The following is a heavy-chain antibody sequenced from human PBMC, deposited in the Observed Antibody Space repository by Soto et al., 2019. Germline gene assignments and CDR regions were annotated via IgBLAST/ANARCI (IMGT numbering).Heavy chain of an antibody. CDR1: GGSISSSRGH. D-gene: IGHD1-1*01. J-gene: IGHJ4*02. V-gene: IGHV4-39*07. CDR3: ARTVYWNDGLNFAY. CDR2: IQYSGTT. Sequence: SETLSLTCTVSGGSISSSRGHWGWIRQPPGKGLEWIASIQYSGTTNYNPSLKSRVTISVDTSKNQFSLKLSSVTAADTAMYYCARTVYWNDGLNFAYWGQGTLVTVSP.